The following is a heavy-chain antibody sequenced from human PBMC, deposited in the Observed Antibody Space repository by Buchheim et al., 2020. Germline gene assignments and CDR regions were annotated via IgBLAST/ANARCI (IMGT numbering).Heavy chain of an antibody. J-gene: IGHJ6*02. Sequence: QVQLQESGPGLVKPSQTLSLTCTVSGGSISSGGYYWSWIRQHPGKGLEWIGYIYYSGSTYYNPSPKSRVTISVDTSKNQFSLKLSSVTAADTAVYYCARGYDFWSGRSSSFYYYGMDVWGQGTT. CDR2: IYYSGST. CDR1: GGSISSGGYY. D-gene: IGHD3-3*01. CDR3: ARGYDFWSGRSSSFYYYGMDV. V-gene: IGHV4-31*03.